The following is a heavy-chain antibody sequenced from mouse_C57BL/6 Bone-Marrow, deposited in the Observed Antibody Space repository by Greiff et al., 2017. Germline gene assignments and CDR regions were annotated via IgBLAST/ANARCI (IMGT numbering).Heavy chain of an antibody. CDR1: GYTFTDYY. CDR2: IYPGSGNT. CDR3: ARGAYYGKDYAMDY. D-gene: IGHD2-10*01. Sequence: QVQLQQSGAELVRPGASVKLSCKASGYTFTDYYINWVKQRPGQGLEWIARIYPGSGNTYYNEKFKGKATLTAEKSSSTAYMQLSSLTSEDSAVYFCARGAYYGKDYAMDYWGQGTSVTVSS. J-gene: IGHJ4*01. V-gene: IGHV1-76*01.